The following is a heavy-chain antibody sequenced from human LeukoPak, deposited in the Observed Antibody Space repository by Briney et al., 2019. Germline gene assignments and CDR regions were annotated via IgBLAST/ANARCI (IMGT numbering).Heavy chain of an antibody. V-gene: IGHV3-23*01. J-gene: IGHJ4*02. D-gene: IGHD6-13*01. CDR1: GFTFNTYA. CDR2: ISGSGGST. Sequence: GGSLRLSCAASGFTFNTYAMSWVHQAPGKGLEWVSSISGSGGSTFYADSVKGRFTISRDNSKNTLYLQMNSLRAEDTAVYYCAKDLSDSSRVPGDYWGQGTLVTVSS. CDR3: AKDLSDSSRVPGDY.